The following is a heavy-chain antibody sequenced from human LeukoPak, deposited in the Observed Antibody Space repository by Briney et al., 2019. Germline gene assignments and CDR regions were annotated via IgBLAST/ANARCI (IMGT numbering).Heavy chain of an antibody. CDR3: ARVYSYGYYFDY. D-gene: IGHD5-18*01. J-gene: IGHJ4*02. CDR1: GFTFSSYE. V-gene: IGHV3-48*03. CDR2: ISSSGSTI. Sequence: GGSLRLSCAASGFTFSSYEMNWVRQAPGKGLEWVSYISSSGSTIYYADSVKGRFTISRDNAKNSLYLQMNSLRAEDTAVYCCARVYSYGYYFDYWGQGTLVTVSS.